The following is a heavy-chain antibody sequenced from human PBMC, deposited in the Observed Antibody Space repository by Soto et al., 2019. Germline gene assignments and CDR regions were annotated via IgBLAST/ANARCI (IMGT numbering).Heavy chain of an antibody. Sequence: EVQLVESGGGSVQPGGSLRLSCVAYGITFTNYWMHWVRQVPGKGLVWVARVDSDGRGTSYADFVKGRFTISRDNAKNTLYLQMTSLRVEDTAMYYCGTVFEHWGQGIPVTVSS. CDR1: GITFTNYW. V-gene: IGHV3-74*01. J-gene: IGHJ4*02. CDR3: GTVFEH. CDR2: VDSDGRGT.